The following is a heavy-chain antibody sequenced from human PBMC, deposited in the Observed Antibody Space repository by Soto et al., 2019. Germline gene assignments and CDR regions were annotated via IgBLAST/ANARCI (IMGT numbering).Heavy chain of an antibody. D-gene: IGHD2-15*01. Sequence: SETLSLTCTVSGGSISSGGYYWSWIRQHPGKGLEWIGYIYYSGSTYYNPSLKSRVTISVDTSKNQFSLKLSSVTAADTAVYYGASEYCSGGSCYLLWGQGTLVTVSS. J-gene: IGHJ4*02. CDR2: IYYSGST. V-gene: IGHV4-31*03. CDR3: ASEYCSGGSCYLL. CDR1: GGSISSGGYY.